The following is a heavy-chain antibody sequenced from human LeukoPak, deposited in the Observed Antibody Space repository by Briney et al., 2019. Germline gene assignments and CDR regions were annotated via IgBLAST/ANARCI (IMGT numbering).Heavy chain of an antibody. CDR2: INPSGGST. J-gene: IGHJ4*02. CDR1: GYTFTSYY. CDR3: AREYLCSGGSCYSGPLDY. V-gene: IGHV1-46*01. D-gene: IGHD2-15*01. Sequence: GASVKVSCKASGYTFTSYYMHWVRRAPGQGLEWMGIINPSGGSTSYAQKFQGRVTMTRDTSTSTVYMELSSLRSEDTAVYYCAREYLCSGGSCYSGPLDYWGQGTLVTVSS.